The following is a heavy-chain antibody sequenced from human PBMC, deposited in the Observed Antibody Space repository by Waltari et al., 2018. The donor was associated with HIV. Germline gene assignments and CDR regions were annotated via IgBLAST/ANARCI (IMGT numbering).Heavy chain of an antibody. CDR1: GFVFNTYN. J-gene: IGHJ3*01. V-gene: IGHV3-33*01. CDR3: ARGTGPLSPLDL. CDR2: VWFDENNK. Sequence: QEKLVESGGAVVQPGGSLRLSCVASGFVFNTYNVHWVRQAPGKGLEWMAVVWFDENNKNYAESLKGRLAISRNNAKKTLYLQMNRLRVDDTAVYYCARGTGPLSPLDLWGQGTSVTVSS.